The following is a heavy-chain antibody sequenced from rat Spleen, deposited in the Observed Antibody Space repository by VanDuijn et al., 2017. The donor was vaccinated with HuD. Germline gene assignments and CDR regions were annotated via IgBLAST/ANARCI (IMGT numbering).Heavy chain of an antibody. D-gene: IGHD1-9*01. CDR1: GFTFSTAW. CDR2: IKAKSNNYAT. CDR3: VREDLGINY. J-gene: IGHJ2*01. Sequence: EVQVLESGGGLVQPGNSLKLSCATSGFTFSTAWMYWYRQFPEKRLEWVARIKAKSNNYATDYTESVKGRFTISRDDSKSSIYLQMNRLGSEDTAIYYCVREDLGINYWGQGVMVTVSS. V-gene: IGHV6-6*01.